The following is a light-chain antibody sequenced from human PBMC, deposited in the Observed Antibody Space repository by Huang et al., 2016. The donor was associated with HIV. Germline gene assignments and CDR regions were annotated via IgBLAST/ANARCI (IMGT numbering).Light chain of an antibody. V-gene: IGKV3-11*01. CDR2: DAS. CDR3: QQRSNWPYT. CDR1: QTVASF. J-gene: IGKJ2*01. Sequence: EIVLTQSPAALSLSPGERATLSCGASQTVASFLAWYQQKPGQAPRLLIYDASNRATGVPARFSGSGSGTDFTLTISSLEPEDFAVYYCQQRSNWPYTFGQGTKLDIK.